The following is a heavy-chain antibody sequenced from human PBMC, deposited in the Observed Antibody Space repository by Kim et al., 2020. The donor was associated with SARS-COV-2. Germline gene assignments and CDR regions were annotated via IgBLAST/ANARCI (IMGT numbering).Heavy chain of an antibody. J-gene: IGHJ3*01. CDR3: TRITGTTLAFWDAFDF. CDR1: GFTFSDSP. CDR2: IRSRLNSYAT. V-gene: IGHV3-73*01. Sequence: GGSLRLSRVASGFTFSDSPMHWVRQASGKGLEWVGRIRSRLNSYATGYGSSVKGRFTISRDDSKNTAYLQMNSLKIEDTAIYYCTRITGTTLAFWDAFDFWGDGKMFTVSS. D-gene: IGHD1-20*01.